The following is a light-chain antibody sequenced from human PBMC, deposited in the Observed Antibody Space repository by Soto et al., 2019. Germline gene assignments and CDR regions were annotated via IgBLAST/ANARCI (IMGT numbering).Light chain of an antibody. J-gene: IGLJ1*01. CDR3: SSYTSFTTRVV. V-gene: IGLV2-14*01. Sequence: QSVLTQPASVSGSPGQSITISCTGTSSDIGGYKYVSWYQQHPAKAPKLMIYEVNNRPSGVSHRFSGSKSGNTASLTISGLQAEDEADYYCSSYTSFTTRVVFGTGTKVTVL. CDR1: SSDIGGYKY. CDR2: EVN.